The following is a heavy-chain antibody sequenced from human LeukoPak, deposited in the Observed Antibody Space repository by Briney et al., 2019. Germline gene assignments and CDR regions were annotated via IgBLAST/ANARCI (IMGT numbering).Heavy chain of an antibody. J-gene: IGHJ4*02. V-gene: IGHV4-38-2*02. CDR2: IAHGGRP. CDR3: ARVGKYDFWSGHDETRLDY. CDR1: NYSISSAYY. Sequence: SETLSLTCTVSNYSISSAYYWGWIRQPPGKGLEWIGSIAHGGRPYYNPSLKSRVTISVDTSKNQFSLKLSSVTAADTAVYYCARVGKYDFWSGHDETRLDYWGQGSLVTVSS. D-gene: IGHD3-3*01.